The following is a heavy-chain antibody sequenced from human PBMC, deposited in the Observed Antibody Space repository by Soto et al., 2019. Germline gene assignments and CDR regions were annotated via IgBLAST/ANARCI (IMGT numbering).Heavy chain of an antibody. Sequence: WWSLRLSCSASVFTFSSNWMHWFRRVPGRGLVWVSRINTDGSITDYVDSVKGRFTISRDNAKKMLYLQMNDLRVEDTAVYYCARDGEGFWGQGTLVTVSS. CDR1: VFTFSSNW. CDR2: INTDGSIT. D-gene: IGHD2-21*01. V-gene: IGHV3-74*01. CDR3: ARDGEGF. J-gene: IGHJ4*02.